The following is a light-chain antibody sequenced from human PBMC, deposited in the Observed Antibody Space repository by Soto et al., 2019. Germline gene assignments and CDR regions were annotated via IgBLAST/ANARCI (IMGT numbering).Light chain of an antibody. CDR2: EVT. Sequence: QSVLTQPASVSGSPGQSIIISCTGTSRDVGLYTYVSWYQQHPGKAPKLLIYEVTNRPSGVSHRFSGSKSGSTASLTISGLQAEDEADYFCSSFTSSNSEVFGNGTKVTVL. J-gene: IGLJ1*01. CDR3: SSFTSSNSEV. V-gene: IGLV2-14*01. CDR1: SRDVGLYTY.